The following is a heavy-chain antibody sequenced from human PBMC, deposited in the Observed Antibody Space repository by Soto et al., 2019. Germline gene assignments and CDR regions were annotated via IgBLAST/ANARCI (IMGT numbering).Heavy chain of an antibody. CDR3: ATRPYYDSSGYGPWDY. CDR2: FDPEDGET. D-gene: IGHD3-22*01. J-gene: IGHJ4*02. CDR1: GYTLTELS. Sequence: WASVKVSCKVSGYTLTELSMHWVRQAPGKGLEWMGGFDPEDGETIYAQKFQGRVTMTEDTSTDTAYMELSSLRSEDTAVYYCATRPYYDSSGYGPWDYWGQGTLVTVSS. V-gene: IGHV1-24*01.